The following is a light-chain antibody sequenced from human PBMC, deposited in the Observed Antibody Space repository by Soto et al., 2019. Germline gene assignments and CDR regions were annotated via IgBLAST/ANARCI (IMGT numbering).Light chain of an antibody. V-gene: IGKV1-17*01. Sequence: IQMTQSPSSLSAPVGDRVTITCRASQAIRNDLGWYQQKPAKAPKRLIYATSSLQSGVPSRFSGSGSGTEFTLTISSLQPEDSATYYCLQHNTYPRTFGQGTKVDIK. CDR2: ATS. CDR3: LQHNTYPRT. J-gene: IGKJ1*01. CDR1: QAIRND.